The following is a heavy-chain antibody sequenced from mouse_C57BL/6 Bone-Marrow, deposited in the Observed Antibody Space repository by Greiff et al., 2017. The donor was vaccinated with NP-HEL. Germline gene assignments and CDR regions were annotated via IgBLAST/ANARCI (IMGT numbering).Heavy chain of an antibody. CDR1: GYTFTNYW. CDR2: IYPGGGYT. D-gene: IGHD1-1*01. V-gene: IGHV1-63*01. CDR3: AREQNSPYGSMYYFDY. J-gene: IGHJ2*01. Sequence: QVQLQQSGAELVRPGTSVKMSCKASGYTFTNYWIGWAKQRPGHGLEWIGDIYPGGGYTNYNEKFKGKATLTADKSSSTAYMQFSSLTSEDSAIYYCAREQNSPYGSMYYFDYWGQGTTLTVSS.